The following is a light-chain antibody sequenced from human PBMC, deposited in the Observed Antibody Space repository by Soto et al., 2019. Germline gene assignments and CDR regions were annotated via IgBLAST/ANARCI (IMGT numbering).Light chain of an antibody. CDR2: GAS. V-gene: IGKV3-20*01. J-gene: IGKJ4*01. Sequence: EIVLTQSPGTLSLSPGERATLSCRASQSVSSSYLAWYQQKPGQAPRLLIYGASSRATGIPDRFSGSGSGTEFTLTISRLEPEDFAVYYCQQYGSYRSTFGGGTKVEIK. CDR3: QQYGSYRST. CDR1: QSVSSSY.